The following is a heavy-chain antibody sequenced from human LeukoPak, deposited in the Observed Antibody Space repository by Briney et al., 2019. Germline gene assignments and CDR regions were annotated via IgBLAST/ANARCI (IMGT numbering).Heavy chain of an antibody. CDR3: ARDHTAIYYGMDV. Sequence: GGSLRLSCAASGFTFSSFWMSWVRQAPGKGLEWVANIKQDGSEKYYMDSVKGRFTISRDNAKNSLYLQMNSLRAEDTAVYYCARDHTAIYYGMDVWGQGTTVTVSS. V-gene: IGHV3-7*01. CDR2: IKQDGSEK. J-gene: IGHJ6*02. D-gene: IGHD5-18*01. CDR1: GFTFSSFW.